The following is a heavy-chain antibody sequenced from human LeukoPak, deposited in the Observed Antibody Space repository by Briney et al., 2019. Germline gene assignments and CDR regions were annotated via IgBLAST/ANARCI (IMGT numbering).Heavy chain of an antibody. J-gene: IGHJ4*02. CDR2: INPNSGGT. V-gene: IGHV1-2*02. CDR1: GYTFTGYY. CDR3: ARDPYGYYFDY. D-gene: IGHD4-17*01. Sequence: ASVKVSCKASGYTFTGYYMHWVRQAPGQGLEWMGWINPNSGGTNYAQEFQGRVTMTRDTSISTAYMELSRLRSDDTAVYYCARDPYGYYFDYWGQGTLVTVSS.